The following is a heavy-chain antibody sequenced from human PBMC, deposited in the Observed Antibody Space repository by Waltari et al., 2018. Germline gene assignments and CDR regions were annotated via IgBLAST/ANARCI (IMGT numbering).Heavy chain of an antibody. CDR2: IFESGGT. Sequence: QLQLQESGPGLVKPSETLSLTCTVSGDSLSSSTSYWGWIRQPPGKGLEWIGSIFESGGTYYNPSFYSRVTISVDTSKNQFSLQLSSVTAADTAVYYCARHGRVVDVGVVVAATTIDYWGQGTLVTVSS. J-gene: IGHJ4*02. V-gene: IGHV4-39*01. D-gene: IGHD2-15*01. CDR3: ARHGRVVDVGVVVAATTIDY. CDR1: GDSLSSSTSY.